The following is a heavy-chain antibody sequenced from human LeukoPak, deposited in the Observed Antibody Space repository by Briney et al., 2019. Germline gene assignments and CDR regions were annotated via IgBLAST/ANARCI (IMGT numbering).Heavy chain of an antibody. J-gene: IGHJ5*02. Sequence: ASVKVSCKASGYTFTTYTMHWVRQAPGQRLEWMGWINADTGNTKCSQEFQGRLTITRDTSASTVYMDLSSLKSEDMAVYYCELLWFGELSRDNWFDPWGQGTLVTVSS. CDR3: ELLWFGELSRDNWFDP. V-gene: IGHV1-3*03. CDR2: INADTGNT. CDR1: GYTFTTYT. D-gene: IGHD3-10*01.